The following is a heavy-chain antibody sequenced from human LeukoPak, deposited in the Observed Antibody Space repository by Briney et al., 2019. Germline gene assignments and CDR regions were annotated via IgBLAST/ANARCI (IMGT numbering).Heavy chain of an antibody. CDR3: ARAGIYFGPDYYYYGMDV. J-gene: IGHJ6*02. V-gene: IGHV4-59*01. CDR2: IYYSGST. CDR1: GGSISSYY. D-gene: IGHD3/OR15-3a*01. Sequence: SETLSLTCTVSGGSISSYYWSWIRQPPGKGLEWIGYIYYSGSTDYNPSLKSRVTISVDTSKNQFPLKLSSVTAADTAVYYCARAGIYFGPDYYYYGMDVWGQGTTVTVS.